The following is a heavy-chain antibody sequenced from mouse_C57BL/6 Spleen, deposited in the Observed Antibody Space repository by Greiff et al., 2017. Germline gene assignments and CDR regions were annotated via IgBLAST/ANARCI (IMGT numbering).Heavy chain of an antibody. J-gene: IGHJ2*01. CDR2: IDPETGGT. D-gene: IGHD2-2*01. CDR1: GYTFTDYE. Sequence: QVQLQQSGAELVRPGASVTPSCKASGYTFTDYEMHWVKQTPVHGLEWIGAIDPETGGTAYNQKFKGKAILTADKSSSTAYMELRSLTSEDSAVYYCTRRSIWLRDYWGQGTTLTVSS. V-gene: IGHV1-15*01. CDR3: TRRSIWLRDY.